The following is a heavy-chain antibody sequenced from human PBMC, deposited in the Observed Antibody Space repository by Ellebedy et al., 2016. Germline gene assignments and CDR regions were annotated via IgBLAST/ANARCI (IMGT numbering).Heavy chain of an antibody. Sequence: GGSLRLSCEASGFTFDDYGMNWVRQAPGKGLEWVSGFNWNGGSTGYADSVKGRFIISRDNAKNSLYLHMNDLRAEDTALYYCVRGRDYYYGMDVWGQGTTVTVSS. CDR2: FNWNGGST. V-gene: IGHV3-20*04. CDR1: GFTFDDYG. CDR3: VRGRDYYYGMDV. J-gene: IGHJ6*02.